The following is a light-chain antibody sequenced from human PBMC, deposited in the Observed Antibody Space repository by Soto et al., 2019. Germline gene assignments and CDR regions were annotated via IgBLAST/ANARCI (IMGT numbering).Light chain of an antibody. CDR3: GSWDSSLSGVV. V-gene: IGLV1-51*01. CDR2: DNN. J-gene: IGLJ2*01. CDR1: TSNIGNND. Sequence: QSVLTKPPSVSATPGQKLTIPCSGSTSNIGNNDVSWYQHLPGTAPKLLIYDNNRRPSGIPDRCSGSKSGTSATLGITGLQTGDEADYYCGSWDSSLSGVVFGGGTKLTVL.